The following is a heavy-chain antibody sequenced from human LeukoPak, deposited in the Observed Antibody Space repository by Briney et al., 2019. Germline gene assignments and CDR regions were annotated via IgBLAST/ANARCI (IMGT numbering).Heavy chain of an antibody. D-gene: IGHD3/OR15-3a*01. CDR3: TRASAGLSYLDL. CDR1: GFTFDDYA. Sequence: GGSLRLSCAASGFTFDDYATHWVRQAPGKGLEWVSGISWNSGSIGYADSVKGRFTISRDNAKNTLYLQMNSLRAEDTAIYYCTRASAGLSYLDLWGRGTLVTVSS. CDR2: ISWNSGSI. V-gene: IGHV3-9*01. J-gene: IGHJ2*01.